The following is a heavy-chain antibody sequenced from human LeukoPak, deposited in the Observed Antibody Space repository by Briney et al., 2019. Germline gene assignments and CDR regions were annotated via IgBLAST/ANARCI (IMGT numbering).Heavy chain of an antibody. J-gene: IGHJ5*02. Sequence: PGGSLRLSCAASGFTFSSYAMSWVRQAPGKGLEWVSAISGSGGSTYYADSVKGRFTISRDNSKNTLYLQMNSLRAEDTAVYYCAKDLGIAARRAESRTNWFDPWGQGTLVTVSS. CDR2: ISGSGGST. CDR3: AKDLGIAARRAESRTNWFDP. D-gene: IGHD6-6*01. V-gene: IGHV3-23*01. CDR1: GFTFSSYA.